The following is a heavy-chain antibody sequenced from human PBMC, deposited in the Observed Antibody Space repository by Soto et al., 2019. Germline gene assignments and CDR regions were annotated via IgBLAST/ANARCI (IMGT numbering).Heavy chain of an antibody. CDR3: AGPYYYDSSGYKGYAFDI. CDR2: IKQDGSEK. J-gene: IGHJ3*02. D-gene: IGHD3-22*01. V-gene: IGHV3-7*03. Sequence: VGSLRLSCASSVFTFSSYWMTWVRHAPGKWLEWVANIKQDGSEKYYVDSVKGRFTISRDNAKNSLYLHMHSLRAEDTAVYYCAGPYYYDSSGYKGYAFDIWGQGTMVTVSS. CDR1: VFTFSSYW.